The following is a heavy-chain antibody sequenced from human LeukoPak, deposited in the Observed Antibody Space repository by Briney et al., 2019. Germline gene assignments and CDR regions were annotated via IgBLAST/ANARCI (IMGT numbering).Heavy chain of an antibody. D-gene: IGHD3-22*01. CDR3: AKAHYYDSSGYYPFDY. V-gene: IGHV3-23*01. Sequence: PGGSLRLSCAASGFTFSNYAMSGVRQAPGKGLEWVSVISGSGDYTYYADSVKGRFAISRDNSKNTLYLQMNSLRAEDTAVYYCAKAHYYDSSGYYPFDYWGQGTLVTVSS. J-gene: IGHJ4*02. CDR1: GFTFSNYA. CDR2: ISGSGDYT.